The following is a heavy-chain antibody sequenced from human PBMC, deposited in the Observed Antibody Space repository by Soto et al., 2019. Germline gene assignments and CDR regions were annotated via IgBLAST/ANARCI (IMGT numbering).Heavy chain of an antibody. CDR2: ISWNSGSI. CDR1: GFTFDDYA. CDR3: AMTRSRRYFDWLYYFDY. D-gene: IGHD3-9*01. Sequence: GGSLRLSCAASGFTFDDYAMHWVRQAPGKGLEWVSGISWNSGSIGYADSVKGRFTISRDNAKNSLYLQMNSLRAEDTALYYCAMTRSRRYFDWLYYFDYWGQGTLVTVSS. J-gene: IGHJ4*02. V-gene: IGHV3-9*01.